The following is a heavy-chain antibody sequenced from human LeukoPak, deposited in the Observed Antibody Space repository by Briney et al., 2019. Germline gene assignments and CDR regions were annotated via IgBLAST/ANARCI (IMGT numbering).Heavy chain of an antibody. J-gene: IGHJ6*04. CDR1: GGSFSGYY. D-gene: IGHD3-3*01. Sequence: PSETLSLTCAVYGGSFSGYYWSWIRQPPGKGLEWIGEINHSGSTNYNPSLKSRVTISVDTSKNQFSLKLSSVTAADTAVYYCATANLGYYDFWSGYAGVWGKGTTVTVSS. CDR3: ATANLGYYDFWSGYAGV. CDR2: INHSGST. V-gene: IGHV4-34*01.